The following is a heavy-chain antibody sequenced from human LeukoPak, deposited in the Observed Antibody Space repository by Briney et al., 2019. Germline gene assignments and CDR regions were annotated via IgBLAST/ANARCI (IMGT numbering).Heavy chain of an antibody. Sequence: SVKVSCKASGGTFSSYAISWVRQAPGQGLEWMGGIIPIFGTANYAQKFQGRVTITTDESTSTAYMELISLRSEDTAVYYCARDRSGTGCSSTSCYFGLAGFDPWGQGTLVTVSS. CDR1: GGTFSSYA. CDR2: IIPIFGTA. J-gene: IGHJ5*02. D-gene: IGHD2-2*01. V-gene: IGHV1-69*05. CDR3: ARDRSGTGCSSTSCYFGLAGFDP.